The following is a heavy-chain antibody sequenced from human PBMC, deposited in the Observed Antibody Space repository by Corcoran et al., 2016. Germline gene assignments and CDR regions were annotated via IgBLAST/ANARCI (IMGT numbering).Heavy chain of an antibody. CDR2: INHSGST. D-gene: IGHD6-19*01. CDR3: ARGSRRGYSSGWGY. Sequence: QVQLQQWGAGLLKPSETLSLTCAVYGGSFSGYYWSWIRQPPGKGLEWIGEINHSGSTNYNPSLKSRVTISVDTSKNQFSLKLSSVTAADPAVYYCARGSRRGYSSGWGYWGQGTLVTVSS. J-gene: IGHJ4*02. CDR1: GGSFSGYY. V-gene: IGHV4-34*01.